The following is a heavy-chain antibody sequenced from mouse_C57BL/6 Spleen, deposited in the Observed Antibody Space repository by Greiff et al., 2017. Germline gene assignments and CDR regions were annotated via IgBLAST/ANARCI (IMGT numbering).Heavy chain of an antibody. V-gene: IGHV1-82*01. D-gene: IGHD1-1*01. J-gene: IGHJ2*01. CDR1: GYAFSSSW. Sequence: VKLMESGPELVKPGASVKISCKASGYAFSSSWMNWVKQRPGKGLEWIGRIYPGDGDTNYNGKFKGKATLTADKSSSTAYMQLSSLTSEDSAVYFCAREGTTVADYWGQGTTLTVSS. CDR2: IYPGDGDT. CDR3: AREGTTVADY.